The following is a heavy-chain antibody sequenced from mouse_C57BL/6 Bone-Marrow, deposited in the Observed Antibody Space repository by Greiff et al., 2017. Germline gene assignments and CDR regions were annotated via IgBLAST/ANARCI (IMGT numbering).Heavy chain of an antibody. D-gene: IGHD2-3*01. J-gene: IGHJ4*01. CDR2: IFPGSGST. CDR3: APPIGWDCYAMGY. V-gene: IGHV1-75*01. CDR1: GYTFTDYY. Sequence: QVQLQQSGPELVKPGASVKISCKASGYTFTDYYINWVKQRPGQGLEWIGWIFPGSGSTYYNEKFKGKATLTVDKSSSTAYMLRSSLTSEDSAVFVGAPPIGWDCYAMGYWGQVASVTVSS.